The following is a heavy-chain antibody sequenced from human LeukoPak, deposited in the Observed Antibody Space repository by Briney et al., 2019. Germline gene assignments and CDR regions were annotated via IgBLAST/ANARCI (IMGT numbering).Heavy chain of an antibody. CDR2: IYTSGST. CDR3: ARDGGYCGGDCFVDV. J-gene: IGHJ6*04. D-gene: IGHD2-21*02. V-gene: IGHV4-4*07. CDR1: GGSISSYY. Sequence: TSETLSLTCTVSGGSISSYYWSWIRQPAGKGLEWIGRIYTSGSTNYNPSLKSRVTMSVDTSKNQFSLKLSSVTAADTAVYYCARDGGYCGGDCFVDVWGKGTTVTVSS.